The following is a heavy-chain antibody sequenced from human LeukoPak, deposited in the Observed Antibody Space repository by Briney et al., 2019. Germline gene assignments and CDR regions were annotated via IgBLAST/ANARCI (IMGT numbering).Heavy chain of an antibody. CDR2: ISYDGNTK. V-gene: IGHV3-30*03. D-gene: IGHD3-3*01. CDR3: ARFFWRNWFDP. J-gene: IGHJ5*02. CDR1: GFTFSSYG. Sequence: GGSLRLSCAASGFTFSSYGMHWVRQAPGKGLEWLAVISYDGNTKYYGDSVRGRFTISRDNSKNTLYLQVNSLRAEDTAVYYCARFFWRNWFDPWGQGTLVTVSS.